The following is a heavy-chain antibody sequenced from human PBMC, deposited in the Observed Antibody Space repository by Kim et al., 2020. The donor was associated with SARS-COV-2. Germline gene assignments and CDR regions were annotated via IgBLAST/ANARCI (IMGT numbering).Heavy chain of an antibody. J-gene: IGHJ4*02. V-gene: IGHV4-39*01. CDR3: ARLPHDSSGYVDC. CDR1: GGSISSSFNY. CDR2: VYHSGST. D-gene: IGHD3-22*01. Sequence: SETLSLTCTVSGGSISSSFNYWGWIRQPPGKGLEWIGSVYHSGSTYDSPSLKSRVTVSVDTSKNEFSLKVTSATAADTAVYFCARLPHDSSGYVDCWGQGILVTVSS.